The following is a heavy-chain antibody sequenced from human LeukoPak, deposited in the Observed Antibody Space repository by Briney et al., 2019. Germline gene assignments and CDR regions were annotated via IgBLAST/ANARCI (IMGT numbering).Heavy chain of an antibody. D-gene: IGHD2-2*01. V-gene: IGHV1-18*01. Sequence: ASVKVSCKASGYTFTSYGISWVRQAPGQGLEWMGRISAYNGNTNYAQKLQGRVTMTTDTSTSTPYMELRSLRSDDTAVYYCARDPGYCSSTSCSLDAFDIWGQGTMVAVSS. CDR3: ARDPGYCSSTSCSLDAFDI. J-gene: IGHJ3*02. CDR1: GYTFTSYG. CDR2: ISAYNGNT.